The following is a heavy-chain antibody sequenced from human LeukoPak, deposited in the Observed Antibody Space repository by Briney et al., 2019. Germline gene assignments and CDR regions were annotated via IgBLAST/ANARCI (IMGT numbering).Heavy chain of an antibody. Sequence: GGSLRLSCAASGFTFSSYCMSWVRQAPGKGLEWVANIKQDGSEKYYVDSVKGRFTISRDNAKNSLSLQMNSLRAEDTAVYYCARSPAGNPYFDYWGQGTLVTVSS. J-gene: IGHJ4*02. D-gene: IGHD2-2*01. V-gene: IGHV3-7*03. CDR3: ARSPAGNPYFDY. CDR1: GFTFSSYC. CDR2: IKQDGSEK.